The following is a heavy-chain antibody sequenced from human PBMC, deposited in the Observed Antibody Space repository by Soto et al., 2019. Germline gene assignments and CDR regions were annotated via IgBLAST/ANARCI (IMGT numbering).Heavy chain of an antibody. J-gene: IGHJ4*02. Sequence: SVKVSCKASGYTFTSYGISWVRQAPGQGLEWMGWISAYNGNTNYAQKLQGRVTMTTDTSTSTAYMELNSLRAEDTAVYYCARPTYYYDSSGPPAYWGQGTLVTVSS. CDR3: ARPTYYYDSSGPPAY. CDR1: GYTFTSYG. D-gene: IGHD3-22*01. CDR2: ISAYNGNT. V-gene: IGHV1-18*01.